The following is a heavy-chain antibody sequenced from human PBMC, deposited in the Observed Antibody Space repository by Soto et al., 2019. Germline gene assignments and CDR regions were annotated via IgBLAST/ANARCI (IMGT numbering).Heavy chain of an antibody. D-gene: IGHD3-3*02. J-gene: IGHJ5*02. CDR2: IYYIGST. Sequence: PSETLSLTCTVSGGSISSYSWRWIRKPPGKGLEWVGSIYYIGSTYYNSSLGSRVAISVDKSKNQFSLKLSSVTAADTAVYYFARHHFWSGFTPKNNCFDPWGQGTLVTVSS. CDR3: ARHHFWSGFTPKNNCFDP. CDR1: GGSISSYS. V-gene: IGHV4-59*08.